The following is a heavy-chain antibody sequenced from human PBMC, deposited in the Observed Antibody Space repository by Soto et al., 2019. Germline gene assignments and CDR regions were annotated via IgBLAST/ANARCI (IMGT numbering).Heavy chain of an antibody. J-gene: IGHJ6*02. CDR2: ISSSGNTI. CDR3: ARDRSSSWYGRGYHYYGMDV. V-gene: IGHV3-11*01. CDR1: GFTSSDYY. D-gene: IGHD6-13*01. Sequence: QVQLVESGGGLVKPGGSLRLSCAASGFTSSDYYMSWIRQAPGKGLEYISYISSSGNTIYNEDSVRGQFAISRDDAKNSLYLQMNSLGAEDTAVYYCARDRSSSWYGRGYHYYGMDVWGRGTTVTVSS.